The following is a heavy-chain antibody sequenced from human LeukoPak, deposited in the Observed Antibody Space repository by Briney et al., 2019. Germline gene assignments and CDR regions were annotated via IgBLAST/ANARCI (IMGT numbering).Heavy chain of an antibody. Sequence: GGSLRLSCAASGFTVSSNYMSWVRQAPGKGLDWVSVIYSGGTTYYADSVKGRFTISRDNSKNTLYLQMNSLRAEDTAVYYCAKEEDIVVVVAANLWGQGTMVTVSS. J-gene: IGHJ3*01. V-gene: IGHV3-53*05. CDR1: GFTVSSNY. D-gene: IGHD2-15*01. CDR3: AKEEDIVVVVAANL. CDR2: IYSGGTT.